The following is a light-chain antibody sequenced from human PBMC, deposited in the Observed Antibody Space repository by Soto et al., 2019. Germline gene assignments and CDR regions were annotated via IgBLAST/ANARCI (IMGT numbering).Light chain of an antibody. Sequence: EIVMTQSPATLSVSPGERATLSCRASQSVSSHLAWYQQTPGQPPRLLIYAASTRATGIAGRFSGSGSETEFTLIIRSLQSEDSALYYCHQYNNWPWTFGQGTKGDIK. CDR1: QSVSSH. V-gene: IGKV3-15*01. CDR2: AAS. CDR3: HQYNNWPWT. J-gene: IGKJ1*01.